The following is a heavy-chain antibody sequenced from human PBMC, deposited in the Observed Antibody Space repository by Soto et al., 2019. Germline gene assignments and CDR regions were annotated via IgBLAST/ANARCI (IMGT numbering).Heavy chain of an antibody. V-gene: IGHV3-74*03. CDR3: ARGGLQHALDV. CDR2: VNNDGTDT. CDR1: GFTFSNYW. D-gene: IGHD6-13*01. J-gene: IGHJ6*02. Sequence: EVQLVESGGGLVQPGGSLRLSCAASGFTFSNYWMYWVRQAPGKGLVWVSRVNNDGTDTTHADSVKGRLSISRDNAENTLSLQMNSLIAEDTAVYYWARGGLQHALDVWGQGSTVTVSS.